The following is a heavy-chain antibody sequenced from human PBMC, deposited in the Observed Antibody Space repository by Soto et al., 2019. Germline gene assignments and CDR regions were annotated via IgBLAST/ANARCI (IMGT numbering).Heavy chain of an antibody. CDR2: IYYSGST. J-gene: IGHJ5*02. Sequence: SLTCTVSGGSISRHAYYWSWIRQHPGEGLEWIGYIYYSGSTYYNPSLESRVTLSVDTSKNQFSLKLSSVTAADTAVYYGAGETTVAGPNGFDPWGQGSPGTGSS. V-gene: IGHV4-31*03. CDR1: GGSISRHAYY. D-gene: IGHD1-1*01. CDR3: AGETTVAGPNGFDP.